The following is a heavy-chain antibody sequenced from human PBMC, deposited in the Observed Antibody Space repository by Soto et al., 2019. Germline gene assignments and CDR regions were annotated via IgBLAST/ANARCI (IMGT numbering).Heavy chain of an antibody. Sequence: QVQLVQSGAEVKNPGASVKVSCKASGYTFTRYGIGWARQAPGQGLEWMGWINTYNGNTNDAQNVQVRDNRTTAASTSTAYRELRSLRSNDTAIYYCAMVDVYVTPSPQDVWGQGTTVIVSS. CDR3: AMVDVYVTPSPQDV. CDR2: INTYNGNT. CDR1: GYTFTRYG. J-gene: IGHJ6*02. D-gene: IGHD3-16*01. V-gene: IGHV1-18*01.